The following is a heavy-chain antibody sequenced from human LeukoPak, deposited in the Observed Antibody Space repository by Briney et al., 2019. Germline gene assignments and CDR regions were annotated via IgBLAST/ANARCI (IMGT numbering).Heavy chain of an antibody. CDR3: ARGEVVIQYYFDY. Sequence: GGSLRLSCAASGFTFSSYWMSWVRQAPGKGLEWVANIKQDGSEKYYVDSVKGRFTISRDNAKNSLYLQMNSLRAEDTAVYYCARGEVVIQYYFDYWGQGTLVTVSS. D-gene: IGHD3-22*01. CDR1: GFTFSSYW. CDR2: IKQDGSEK. J-gene: IGHJ4*02. V-gene: IGHV3-7*01.